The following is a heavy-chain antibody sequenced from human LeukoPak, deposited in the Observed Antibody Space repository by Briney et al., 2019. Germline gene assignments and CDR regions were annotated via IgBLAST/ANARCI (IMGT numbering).Heavy chain of an antibody. J-gene: IGHJ6*02. CDR1: GYTFTGYY. Sequence: GSVKVSCKASGYTFTGYYMHWVRQAPGQGLEWMGWINPNSGGTNYAQKFQGRVTMTRDTSISTAYMELSRLRSDDTAVYYCARDKGVPAAISGYYGMDVWGQGTTVTVSS. V-gene: IGHV1-2*02. CDR3: ARDKGVPAAISGYYGMDV. CDR2: INPNSGGT. D-gene: IGHD2-2*02.